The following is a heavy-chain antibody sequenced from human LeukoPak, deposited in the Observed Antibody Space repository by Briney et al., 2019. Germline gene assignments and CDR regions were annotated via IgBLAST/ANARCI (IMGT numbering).Heavy chain of an antibody. CDR3: AKAYCSSVACSGFDS. D-gene: IGHD2-2*01. Sequence: SLRLSCAASGFTFDDYAMHWGPQVPGEGLEWGSGVSWRSHNIEYAVSVKGRFTISRDNARNSLHLQMNDLRPEDAAFYYCAKAYCSSVACSGFDSWGRGTLVTVSS. V-gene: IGHV3-9*01. CDR1: GFTFDDYA. J-gene: IGHJ4*02. CDR2: VSWRSHNI.